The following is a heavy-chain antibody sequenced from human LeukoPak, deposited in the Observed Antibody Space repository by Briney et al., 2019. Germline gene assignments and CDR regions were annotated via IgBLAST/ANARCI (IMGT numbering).Heavy chain of an antibody. CDR3: ARGAPAADY. Sequence: GGSLRLSCAASGFTFSSYAMHWVRQAPGKGQEWVAVISYDGNNKYYADSVKGRFTISRDNSKYTLYLQMNSLRTEDTAVYYCARGAPAADYWGQGTLVTVSS. CDR2: ISYDGNNK. V-gene: IGHV3-30*04. J-gene: IGHJ4*02. CDR1: GFTFSSYA. D-gene: IGHD2-2*01.